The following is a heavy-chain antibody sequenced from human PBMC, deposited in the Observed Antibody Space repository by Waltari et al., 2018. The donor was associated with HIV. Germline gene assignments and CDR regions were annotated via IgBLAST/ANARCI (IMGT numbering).Heavy chain of an antibody. CDR1: GYTLTELS. CDR3: ATDYRPSRGITGTTMTY. D-gene: IGHD1-7*01. V-gene: IGHV1-24*01. J-gene: IGHJ4*02. Sequence: QVQLVQSGAEVKKPGASVKVSCKVSGYTLTELSMHWVRQAPGKGLEWMGGFAPEDGETIYAHKFQGRVTMTEDTSTDTAYMELSSRRSEDTAVYYCATDYRPSRGITGTTMTYWGQGTLVTVSS. CDR2: FAPEDGET.